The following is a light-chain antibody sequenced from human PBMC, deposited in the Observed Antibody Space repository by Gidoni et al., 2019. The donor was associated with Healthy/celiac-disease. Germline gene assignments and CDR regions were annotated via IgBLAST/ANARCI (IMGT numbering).Light chain of an antibody. CDR3: HVWDSSNVV. J-gene: IGLJ2*01. Sequence: SYGLTQPLSASVALGQTARITCGGNNIGSKNMHWYQQKPGQAPVLVIYRDSNRPSGIPERFSGSNSGNTATLTISRAQAGDEADYYCHVWDSSNVVFGGGTKLTVL. V-gene: IGLV3-9*01. CDR2: RDS. CDR1: NIGSKN.